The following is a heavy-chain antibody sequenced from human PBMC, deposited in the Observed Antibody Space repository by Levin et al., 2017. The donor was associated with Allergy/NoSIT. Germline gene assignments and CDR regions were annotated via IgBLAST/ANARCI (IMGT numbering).Heavy chain of an antibody. V-gene: IGHV3-23*01. D-gene: IGHD2-15*01. J-gene: IGHJ4*02. CDR3: AKDRNRMRLVVAAIDF. CDR2: ISGSGGST. CDR1: GFSFNSYG. Sequence: GESLKISCAASGFSFNSYGMSWVRQAPGKGLEWVSVISGSGGSTYYADSVKGRFTISRDNSKNTLYLQMDSLRAEDTAVYYCAKDRNRMRLVVAAIDFWGQGTLVTVSS.